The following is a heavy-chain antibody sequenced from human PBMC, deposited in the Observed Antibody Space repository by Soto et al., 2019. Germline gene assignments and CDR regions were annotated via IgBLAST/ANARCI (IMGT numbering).Heavy chain of an antibody. CDR1: GFTFSSYE. Sequence: GGSLRLSCAASGFTFSSYEMNWVRQAPGKGLEWVSYISSSGSTIYYADSVKGRFTISRDNAKNSLYLQMNSLRAEDTAVYYCARVGVIVAAAGTWHWFDPWGQGTLVTVPQ. CDR2: ISSSGSTI. V-gene: IGHV3-48*03. D-gene: IGHD6-13*01. CDR3: ARVGVIVAAAGTWHWFDP. J-gene: IGHJ5*02.